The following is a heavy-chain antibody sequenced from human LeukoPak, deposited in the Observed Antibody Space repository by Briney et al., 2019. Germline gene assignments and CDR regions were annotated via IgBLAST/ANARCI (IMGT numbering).Heavy chain of an antibody. V-gene: IGHV3-13*01. CDR1: GFTFSSYD. CDR3: AKAAGDSSSSDY. J-gene: IGHJ4*02. CDR2: IGTAGDT. D-gene: IGHD6-6*01. Sequence: GGSLRLSCAASGFTFSSYDMHWVRQATGKGLEWVSAIGTAGDTYYPGSVKGRFTISRDNSKNTLYLQMNSLRAEDTAVYYCAKAAGDSSSSDYWGQGTLVTVSS.